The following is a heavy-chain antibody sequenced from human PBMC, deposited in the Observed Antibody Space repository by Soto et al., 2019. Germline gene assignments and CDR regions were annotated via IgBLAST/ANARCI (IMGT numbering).Heavy chain of an antibody. V-gene: IGHV2-26*01. D-gene: IGHD4-4*01. Sequence: QVTLKESGPVLVKPTETLTLRCTVSGLSITDSEMGVSWIRQPPGQPLEWLAHIDSSGEKSYRTFLKRRIAIYKENYKRQIVLTMTNMDPADTATYYCARRHLAVAVSHWFDPWGQGIPVTVSS. CDR2: IDSSGEK. J-gene: IGHJ5*02. CDR1: GLSITDSEMG. CDR3: ARRHLAVAVSHWFDP.